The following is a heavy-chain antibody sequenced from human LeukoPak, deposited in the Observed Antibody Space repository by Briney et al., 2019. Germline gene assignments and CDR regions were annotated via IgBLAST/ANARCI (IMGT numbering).Heavy chain of an antibody. Sequence: SETLSLTCTVSGGSITSYYWSWIRQPPGKGLEWIGYIFYSGSTNYNPSLKSRVTISVDTSKNQFSLKLSSVAAADTAVYYCARRGAAAGSDWFDPWGQGTLVTVSS. CDR1: GGSITSYY. CDR3: ARRGAAAGSDWFDP. CDR2: IFYSGST. V-gene: IGHV4-59*12. D-gene: IGHD6-13*01. J-gene: IGHJ5*02.